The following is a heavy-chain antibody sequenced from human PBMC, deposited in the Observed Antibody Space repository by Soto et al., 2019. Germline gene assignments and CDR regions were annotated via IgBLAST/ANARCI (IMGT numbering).Heavy chain of an antibody. CDR1: GFIFGNHG. J-gene: IGHJ4*02. D-gene: IGHD2-8*01. CDR2: INANAVDT. Sequence: TGGSLRLSCAASGFIFGNHGVTWVRQAPGRALEWVSTINANAVDTHYADSVKGRFTISRDNSKRTLSIQMNSLRAEDTAIYYWVSWVSADFDFWGPGTEVTVSS. CDR3: VSWVSADFDF. V-gene: IGHV3-23*01.